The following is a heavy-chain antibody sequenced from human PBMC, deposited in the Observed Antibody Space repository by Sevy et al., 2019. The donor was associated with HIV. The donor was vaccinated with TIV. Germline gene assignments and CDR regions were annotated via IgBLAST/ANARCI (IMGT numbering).Heavy chain of an antibody. J-gene: IGHJ3*02. CDR3: AGARYDSSGSFDAFDI. V-gene: IGHV3-23*01. Sequence: GGSLRLSCVASGFTLRTYAMNWVRQAPGKGLKWVSTIFKSGDVTYYADSVKGRFTIARDNSKNTVYLHVNGLRAEDTALYVCAGARYDSSGSFDAFDIWGQGTMVTVSS. CDR1: GFTLRTYA. D-gene: IGHD3-22*01. CDR2: IFKSGDVT.